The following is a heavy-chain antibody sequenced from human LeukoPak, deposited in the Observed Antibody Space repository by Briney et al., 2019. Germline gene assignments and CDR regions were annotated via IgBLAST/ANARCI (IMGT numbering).Heavy chain of an antibody. J-gene: IGHJ1*01. CDR3: ARNYYDSSGYYLEYFQH. CDR2: ISSSSSYI. D-gene: IGHD3-22*01. V-gene: IGHV3-21*01. Sequence: GGSLRLSCTASGFTFGDYAMSWVRQAPGKGLGWVSSISSSSSYIYYADSVKGRFTISRDNAKNSLYLQMNSLRAEDTAVYYCARNYYDSSGYYLEYFQHWGQGTLVTVSS. CDR1: GFTFGDYA.